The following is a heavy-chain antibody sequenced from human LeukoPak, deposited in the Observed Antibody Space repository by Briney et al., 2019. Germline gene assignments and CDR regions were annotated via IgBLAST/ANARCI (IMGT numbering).Heavy chain of an antibody. CDR3: ARVLGCTNGVCHDAFDI. CDR1: GFTFSRYW. Sequence: GGSLRLSCAASGFTFSRYWMSWVRQAPGKGLEWVANIKEDGGEKFHVDSVKGRFTISRDNAKKSLYLQMNSLRSEDTAVYFCARVLGCTNGVCHDAFDIWGQGTVVTVSS. V-gene: IGHV3-7*01. J-gene: IGHJ3*02. CDR2: IKEDGGEK. D-gene: IGHD2-8*01.